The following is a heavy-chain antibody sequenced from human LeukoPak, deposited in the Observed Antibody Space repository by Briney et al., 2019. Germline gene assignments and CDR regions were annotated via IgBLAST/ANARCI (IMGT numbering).Heavy chain of an antibody. V-gene: IGHV3-23*01. CDR2: ISGSGDST. CDR3: AKGPYYYMDV. CDR1: GFTFSSYA. Sequence: HPGGSLRLSCAASGFTFSSYAMSWVRQAPGKGLEWVSTISGSGDSTYYADSVEGRFTISRDNSKKTLYLQMNSLRAEDTAVYYCAKGPYYYMDVWGKGTTVTVSS. J-gene: IGHJ6*03.